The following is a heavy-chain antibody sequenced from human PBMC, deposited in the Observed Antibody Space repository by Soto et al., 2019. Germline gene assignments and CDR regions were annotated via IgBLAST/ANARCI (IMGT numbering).Heavy chain of an antibody. CDR2: IYYSGST. J-gene: IGHJ6*03. CDR1: GGSINSSSYY. D-gene: IGHD3-10*02. Sequence: SETLSLTCTVSGGSINSSSYYWGWIRQPPGKGLEWIGSIYYSGSTYYNPSLKSRVTISVDTSKNQFSLKLSSVTAADTAVYYCAILDSLKEGALCFKEYSYYMDVWGKGTTVTVSS. V-gene: IGHV4-39*01. CDR3: AILDSLKEGALCFKEYSYYMDV.